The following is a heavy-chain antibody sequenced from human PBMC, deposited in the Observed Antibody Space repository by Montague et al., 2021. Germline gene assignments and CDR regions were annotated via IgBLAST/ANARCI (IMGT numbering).Heavy chain of an antibody. CDR1: GFTFSSYW. D-gene: IGHD3-10*01. Sequence: SLRLSCAASGFTFSSYWMHWVRQAPGKGLVWVSTIKTDGSSTNYADSVKGRFTISRDNAKNTLYLQMNSLRVEDTAMYYCARSYDSWGQGALVTVSS. V-gene: IGHV3-74*01. CDR3: ARSYDS. J-gene: IGHJ4*02. CDR2: IKTDGSST.